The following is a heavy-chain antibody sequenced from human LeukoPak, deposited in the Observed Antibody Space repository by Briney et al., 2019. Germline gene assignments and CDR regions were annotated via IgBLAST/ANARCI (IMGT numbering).Heavy chain of an antibody. J-gene: IGHJ4*02. Sequence: SQTLSLTCDISGDSVSSNSAAWNWIRQSPSRGLEWLGRTYYRSRWYNDYAASVKSRITINPDTSRNQFSLQLNSVTPEDTAVYYCARSLSSGSLRLDYWGQGTLVTVSS. CDR2: TYYRSRWYN. D-gene: IGHD6-25*01. V-gene: IGHV6-1*01. CDR3: ARSLSSGSLRLDY. CDR1: GDSVSSNSAA.